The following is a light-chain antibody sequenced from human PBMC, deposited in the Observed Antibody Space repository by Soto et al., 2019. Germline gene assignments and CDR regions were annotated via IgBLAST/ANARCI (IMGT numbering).Light chain of an antibody. Sequence: EIVLTQSPATLSLSLGERGTLSCRASQSVSSYLAWYQQRPGQAPRLLIYGASSRATGVPDRFIGSGSGTDFTLTISRLEPEDFAVYDCQQWGSASLTFGQGTKVDIK. CDR2: GAS. CDR1: QSVSSY. J-gene: IGKJ1*01. CDR3: QQWGSASLT. V-gene: IGKV3-20*01.